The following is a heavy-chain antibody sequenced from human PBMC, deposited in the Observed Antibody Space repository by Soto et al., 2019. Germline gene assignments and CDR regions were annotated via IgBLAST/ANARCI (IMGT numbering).Heavy chain of an antibody. Sequence: PCQSLKISCYGSGYCLTSYSINWVRQLPGKGLEWMGRIDPSDSYTNYSPSFQGHVTISADKSISTGYLQWSSLKASDTAMYYCARPDTATTTYYYYYGMDVWGQGITVTVSS. CDR1: GYCLTSYS. J-gene: IGHJ6*02. V-gene: IGHV5-10-1*01. CDR3: ARPDTATTTYYYYYGMDV. D-gene: IGHD5-12*01. CDR2: IDPSDSYT.